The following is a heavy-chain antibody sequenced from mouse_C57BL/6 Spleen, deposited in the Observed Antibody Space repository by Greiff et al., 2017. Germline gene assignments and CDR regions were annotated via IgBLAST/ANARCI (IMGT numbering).Heavy chain of an antibody. CDR2: IWSDGST. J-gene: IGHJ4*01. V-gene: IGHV2-6-1*01. CDR3: ARHGDYDRAMDY. D-gene: IGHD2-4*01. Sequence: VKLMESGPGLVAPSQSLSITCTVSGFSLTSYGVHWVRQPPGKGLEWLVVIWSDGSTTYNSARKSRLSISKDNSKSQVFLKMNSLQTDDTAMYYCARHGDYDRAMDYWGQGTSVTVSS. CDR1: GFSLTSYG.